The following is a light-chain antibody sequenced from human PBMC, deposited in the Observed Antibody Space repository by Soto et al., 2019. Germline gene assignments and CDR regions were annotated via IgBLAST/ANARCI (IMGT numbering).Light chain of an antibody. CDR1: QSVSSN. J-gene: IGKJ2*02. CDR3: QQYNNWPRGT. V-gene: IGKV3-15*01. CDR2: GAS. Sequence: EIVMTQSPATLSVSPGERATLSCRASQSVSSNFAWYQQKPGQAPRLLIYGASTRATGIPARFSDSGSGTEFTLNISSLQSEDFAVYYCQQYNNWPRGTFGQGTKLEIK.